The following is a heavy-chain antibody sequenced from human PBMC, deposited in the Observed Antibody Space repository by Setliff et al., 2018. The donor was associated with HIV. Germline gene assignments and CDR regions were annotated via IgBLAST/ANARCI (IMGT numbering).Heavy chain of an antibody. V-gene: IGHV1-8*02. J-gene: IGHJ6*03. Sequence: GASVKVSCKASGYTFTSYDINWVRQATGQGLEWMGWMNPNSGNTGYAQKFQGRGTMTRNTSIRTAYMELSSLRSEDTAVYYCATIPRPSYYYYYYKDVWGKGTTVTVSS. CDR3: ATIPRPSYYYYYYKDV. D-gene: IGHD6-6*01. CDR2: MNPNSGNT. CDR1: GYTFTSYD.